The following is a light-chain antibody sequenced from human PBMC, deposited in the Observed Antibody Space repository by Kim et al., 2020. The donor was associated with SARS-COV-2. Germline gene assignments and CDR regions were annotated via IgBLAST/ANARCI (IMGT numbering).Light chain of an antibody. Sequence: DIQMTKSPSSLSASIGDRVTITCRASQGISSWLAWYQQKPEKAPKCLIYAASSLQSGVPSRFSGSGSGTDFTLTISSLQPEDFATYYFQQYDSYPRTSGQGTKVDIK. CDR2: AAS. CDR1: QGISSW. CDR3: QQYDSYPRT. J-gene: IGKJ1*01. V-gene: IGKV1D-16*01.